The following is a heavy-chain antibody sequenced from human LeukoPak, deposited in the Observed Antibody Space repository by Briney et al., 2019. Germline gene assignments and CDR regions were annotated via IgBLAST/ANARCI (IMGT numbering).Heavy chain of an antibody. Sequence: SETLSLTCAVSGGSISSGGYSWSWIRQPPGKGLEWIGYIYYSGSTNYNPSLKSRVTISVDTSKNQFSLKLSSVTAADTAVYYCARDRASSGDAFDIWGQGTMVTVSS. D-gene: IGHD6-19*01. CDR2: IYYSGST. CDR1: GGSISSGGYS. CDR3: ARDRASSGDAFDI. J-gene: IGHJ3*02. V-gene: IGHV4-61*08.